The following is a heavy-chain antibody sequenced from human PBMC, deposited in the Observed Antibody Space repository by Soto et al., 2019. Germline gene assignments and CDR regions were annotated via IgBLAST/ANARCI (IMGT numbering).Heavy chain of an antibody. Sequence: QVQLVQSGAEVKKPGSSVKVSCKTSGVSFNNNGIGWVRQAPGHGLDWMGGVSPPFRTSNYARKFQGRISITADASTGTVNMELSSLTSEDTAQYYCARVLYYGSGSYSHYGMDVWGQGSTVIVSS. CDR1: GVSFNNNG. V-gene: IGHV1-69*01. J-gene: IGHJ6*02. CDR3: ARVLYYGSGSYSHYGMDV. D-gene: IGHD3-10*01. CDR2: VSPPFRTS.